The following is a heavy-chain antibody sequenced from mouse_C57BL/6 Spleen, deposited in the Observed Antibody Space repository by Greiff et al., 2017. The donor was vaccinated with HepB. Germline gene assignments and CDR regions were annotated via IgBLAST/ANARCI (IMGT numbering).Heavy chain of an antibody. Sequence: QVQLQQSGAELARPGASVKLSCKASGYTFTSYGISWVKQRTGQGLEWIGEIYPRSGNTNYNEKFKGKATLTADKSSSTAYMELRSLTSEDSAVYLYAREEDSYYAMDYWGQGTSVTVSS. J-gene: IGHJ4*01. CDR1: GYTFTSYG. V-gene: IGHV1-81*01. CDR3: AREEDSYYAMDY. CDR2: IYPRSGNT.